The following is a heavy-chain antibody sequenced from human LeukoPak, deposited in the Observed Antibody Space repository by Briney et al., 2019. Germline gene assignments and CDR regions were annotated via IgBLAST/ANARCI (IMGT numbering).Heavy chain of an antibody. J-gene: IGHJ5*02. Sequence: GGSLRLSCVASEFTFSAYGMSWVRQAPGKGLEWVSVIYSGGSTYYADSVKGRFTISRDNSKNTLYLQMNSLRAEDTAVYYCARSLGEYYYDSSGYVNWFDPWGQGTLVTVSS. D-gene: IGHD3-22*01. CDR1: EFTFSAYG. CDR2: IYSGGST. V-gene: IGHV3-66*01. CDR3: ARSLGEYYYDSSGYVNWFDP.